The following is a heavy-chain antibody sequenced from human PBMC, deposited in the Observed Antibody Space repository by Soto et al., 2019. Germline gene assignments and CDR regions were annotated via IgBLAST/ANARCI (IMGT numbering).Heavy chain of an antibody. V-gene: IGHV1-69*02. D-gene: IGHD3-16*01. CDR2: IIPILGIA. CDR1: GGTFSSYT. J-gene: IGHJ4*02. Sequence: QVQLVQSGAEVKKPGSSVKVSCKASGGTFSSYTISWVRQAPGQGLEWMGRIIPILGIADYAQKFQGRVTITADKSASAVSLDLSSLRSEDTAVYYCALALGRRAYWGQGALVTVSS. CDR3: ALALGRRAY.